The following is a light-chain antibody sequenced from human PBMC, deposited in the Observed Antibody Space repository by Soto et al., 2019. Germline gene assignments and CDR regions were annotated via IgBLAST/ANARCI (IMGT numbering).Light chain of an antibody. Sequence: IQMTQSPSSLSASVGDRVTITCRASQNIDSYLNWYQQKPDKAPKLLIYAASNLQSGVPSRFSGSGSGTDFTLTISSLQPEDFTTYYCQQSYSTLYSFGQGTKLEIK. CDR1: QNIDSY. CDR2: AAS. CDR3: QQSYSTLYS. V-gene: IGKV1-39*01. J-gene: IGKJ2*03.